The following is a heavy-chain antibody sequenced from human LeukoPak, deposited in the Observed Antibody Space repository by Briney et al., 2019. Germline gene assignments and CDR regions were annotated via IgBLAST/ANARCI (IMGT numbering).Heavy chain of an antibody. J-gene: IGHJ4*02. CDR3: ARAPAGCGGTCAFDY. D-gene: IGHD2-15*01. CDR2: IYSSGRT. CDR1: GGSITNSF. V-gene: IGHV4-4*07. Sequence: SETLSLTCTVSGGSITNSFWSWIRQPAGKGLEWLGRIYSSGRTNYNPSLKSRVTLSLDTSKNQISLKLTSVTAADTAVYYCARAPAGCGGTCAFDYWGQGALVTVSS.